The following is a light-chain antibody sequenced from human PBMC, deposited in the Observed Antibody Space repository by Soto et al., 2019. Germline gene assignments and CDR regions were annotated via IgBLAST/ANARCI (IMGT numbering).Light chain of an antibody. Sequence: QSVLTQPPSVSGAPGQRVTISCTGSSSNIGAGYDVHWYQQLPGTAPKLLIYGNSNRPSGVPDRFSGSKSGTSASLAITGLQADDEADYYCQSYDRNLSGLVVFGGGTKLTVL. CDR2: GNS. V-gene: IGLV1-40*01. CDR1: SSNIGAGYD. J-gene: IGLJ2*01. CDR3: QSYDRNLSGLVV.